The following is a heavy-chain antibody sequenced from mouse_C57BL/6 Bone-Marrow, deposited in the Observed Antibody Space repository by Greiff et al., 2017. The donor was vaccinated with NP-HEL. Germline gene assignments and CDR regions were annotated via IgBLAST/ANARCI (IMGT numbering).Heavy chain of an antibody. CDR2: IDPSDSDT. CDR3: ARGWFAY. V-gene: IGHV1-61*01. J-gene: IGHJ3*01. CDR1: GYTFTSYW. Sequence: VQLQQPGAELVRPGSSVKLSCKASGYTFTSYWMDWVKQRPGQGLEWIGNIDPSDSDTHYNQKFKDKATLTVDKSSSTAYMQLSSLTSEDSAGDYCARGWFAYWGQGTLVTVTA.